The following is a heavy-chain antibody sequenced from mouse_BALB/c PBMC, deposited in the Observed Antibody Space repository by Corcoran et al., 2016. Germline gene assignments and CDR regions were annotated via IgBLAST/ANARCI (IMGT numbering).Heavy chain of an antibody. D-gene: IGHD1-1*01. CDR1: GYSFTDYI. Sequence: EIQLQQTGPELVKPGASVKISCKASGYSFTDYIMLWVKQSHGKSLEWIGNINPYYGSTSYNLKFKGKATLTVDKSSSTAYMQLNSLTSDDSAVYYCVRADYYGSSVDYWGQGTTLTVSS. J-gene: IGHJ2*01. V-gene: IGHV1-39*01. CDR3: VRADYYGSSVDY. CDR2: INPYYGST.